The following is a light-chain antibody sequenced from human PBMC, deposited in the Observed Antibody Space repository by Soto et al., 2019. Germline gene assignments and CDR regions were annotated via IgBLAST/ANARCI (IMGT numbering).Light chain of an antibody. CDR3: QQLET. CDR2: GAS. CDR1: QSVSSSY. V-gene: IGKV3-20*01. J-gene: IGKJ1*01. Sequence: EIVLTQSPGTLSLSPGERATLSCRASQSVSSSYLAWYQQTPGQAPRLLIYGASSRATGIPDRFSGSGSGTDFTLTISRLEPEDFAVYYCQQLETFGQGTKVEIK.